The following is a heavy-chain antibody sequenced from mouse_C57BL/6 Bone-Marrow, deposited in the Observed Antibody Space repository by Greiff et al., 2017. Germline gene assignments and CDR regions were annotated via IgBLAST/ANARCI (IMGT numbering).Heavy chain of an antibody. V-gene: IGHV14-2*01. J-gene: IGHJ4*01. CDR1: GFNIKDYY. CDR3: ANLDMDY. CDR2: IDPEAGDT. Sequence: EVQLQQSGAELVKPGASVKLSCTASGFNIKDYYMHWVKQRTEQGLEWIGRIDPEAGDTKYDTKFPGKATLTADTSSTTAYLQLSSLTSEDTSVYYCANLDMDYWGQGTSVTVSS.